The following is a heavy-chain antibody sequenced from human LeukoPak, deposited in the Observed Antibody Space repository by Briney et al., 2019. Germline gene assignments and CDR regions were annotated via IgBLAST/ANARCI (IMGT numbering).Heavy chain of an antibody. CDR3: AKDYGIAAAKYYFDY. CDR1: GFTFSSYS. CDR2: ISSSSSYI. Sequence: GGSLRLSCAASGFTFSSYSMNWVRQAPGKGLEWVSSISSSSSYIYYADSVKGRFTISRDNAKNSLYLQMNSLRAEDTAVYYCAKDYGIAAAKYYFDYWGQGTLVTVSS. J-gene: IGHJ4*02. V-gene: IGHV3-21*01. D-gene: IGHD6-13*01.